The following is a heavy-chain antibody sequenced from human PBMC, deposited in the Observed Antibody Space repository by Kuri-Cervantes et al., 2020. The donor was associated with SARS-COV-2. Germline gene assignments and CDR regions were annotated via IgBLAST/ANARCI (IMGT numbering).Heavy chain of an antibody. CDR3: ARCPSSSWYSDAFDI. CDR1: GFTFSSYS. Sequence: GGSLRLSCAASGFTFSSYSMNWVRQAPGKGLEWVSYISSSSSTIYYADSVKGRFTISRDNAKNSLYLQMNSLRAEDTAVYYCARCPSSSWYSDAFDIWGQGTMVTDSS. CDR2: ISSSSSTI. J-gene: IGHJ3*02. V-gene: IGHV3-48*01. D-gene: IGHD6-13*01.